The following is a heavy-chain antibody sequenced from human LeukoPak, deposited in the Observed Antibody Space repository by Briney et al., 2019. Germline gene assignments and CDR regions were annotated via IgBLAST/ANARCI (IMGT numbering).Heavy chain of an antibody. J-gene: IGHJ5*02. Sequence: SETLSLTCTVSGDSISGYYWSWIRQSPGKGLEWIACISYSGSTKYNPSLKSRVTISVDTSKNQLSLKLSSVTAADTAVYYCAREPGFDSSGYLNWFDPWGQGTLVTVSS. CDR3: AREPGFDSSGYLNWFDP. CDR2: ISYSGST. V-gene: IGHV4-59*01. CDR1: GDSISGYY. D-gene: IGHD3-22*01.